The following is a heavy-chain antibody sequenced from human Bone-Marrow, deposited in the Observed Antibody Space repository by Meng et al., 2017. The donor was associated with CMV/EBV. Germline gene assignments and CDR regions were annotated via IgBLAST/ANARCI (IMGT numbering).Heavy chain of an antibody. D-gene: IGHD2-2*01. CDR3: AGEDIVVVPAAIRHYYYYGMDV. CDR2: ISSSSSTI. CDR1: GFTFSSYS. Sequence: GGSLRLSCAASGFTFSSYSMNWVRQAPGKGLEWVSYISSSSSTIYYADSVKGRFTISRDNAKNSLYLQMNSLRAEDTAVYYCAGEDIVVVPAAIRHYYYYGMDVWGQGTTVTVSS. V-gene: IGHV3-48*04. J-gene: IGHJ6*02.